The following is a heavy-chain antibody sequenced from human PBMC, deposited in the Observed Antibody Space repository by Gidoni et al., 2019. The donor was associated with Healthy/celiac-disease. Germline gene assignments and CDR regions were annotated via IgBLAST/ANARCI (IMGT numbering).Heavy chain of an antibody. Sequence: AASGFTFSNAWMNWVRQAPGKGLEWVGRSKSKTDGGTTDYAAPVKGRFTISRDDSKNTLYLQMNSLKTEDTAVYYCTTGLVLAVAGTLQDYWGQGTLVTVSS. CDR3: TTGLVLAVAGTLQDY. D-gene: IGHD6-19*01. J-gene: IGHJ4*02. CDR2: SKSKTDGGTT. V-gene: IGHV3-15*07. CDR1: GFTFSNAW.